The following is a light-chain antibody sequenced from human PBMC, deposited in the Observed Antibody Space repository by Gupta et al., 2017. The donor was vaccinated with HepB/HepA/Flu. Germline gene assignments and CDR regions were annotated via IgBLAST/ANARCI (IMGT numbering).Light chain of an antibody. CDR1: DSNIGSNH. CDR2: NND. Sequence: QPVLTQPPSATGTPGQRVTISCSGTDSNIGSNHVYWYQQVPGTAPKIFIYNNDQRPPGVPDRFSGSRSGTSASLAISGLQAEDEADYYCATWDDSINAYVFGTGTNVAVL. J-gene: IGLJ1*01. V-gene: IGLV1-44*01. CDR3: ATWDDSINAYV.